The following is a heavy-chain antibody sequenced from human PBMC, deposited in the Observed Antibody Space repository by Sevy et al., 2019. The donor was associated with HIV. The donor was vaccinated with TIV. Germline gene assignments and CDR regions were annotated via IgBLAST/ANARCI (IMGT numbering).Heavy chain of an antibody. V-gene: IGHV3-21*01. Sequence: GESLKISCAASGFSFSNYNMNWVRQAPGKGLEWVSSIGSSSNDIYYADSVKGRFTISRDNAKNSLYLQMNSLRAEDTAVYYCARKMELLVPDYWGQGTLVTVSS. J-gene: IGHJ4*02. D-gene: IGHD2-21*02. CDR3: ARKMELLVPDY. CDR2: IGSSSNDI. CDR1: GFSFSNYN.